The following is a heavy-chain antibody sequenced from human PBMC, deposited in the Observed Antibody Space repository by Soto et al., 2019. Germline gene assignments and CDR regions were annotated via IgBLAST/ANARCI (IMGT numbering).Heavy chain of an antibody. Sequence: PGGSLRLSCAASGFTFSSYWMSWVRQAPGKGLEWVANIKQDGSEKYYVDSVKGRFTISRDNAKNLLYLQMNSLIAEDTALYYCARVSDDFWSGYRSYYMDVWGKGTTVTVSS. D-gene: IGHD3-3*01. CDR1: GFTFSSYW. CDR2: IKQDGSEK. J-gene: IGHJ6*03. V-gene: IGHV3-7*01. CDR3: ARVSDDFWSGYRSYYMDV.